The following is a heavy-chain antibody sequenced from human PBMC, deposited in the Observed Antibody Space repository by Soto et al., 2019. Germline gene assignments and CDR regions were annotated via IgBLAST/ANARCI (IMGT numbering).Heavy chain of an antibody. CDR2: INAGNGNT. D-gene: IGHD4-17*01. CDR3: ASESYGGEFDY. Sequence: QVQLVQSGAEEKKPGASVKVSCKASGYTFTSYAMHWVRQAPGQRLEWMGWINAGNGNTKYSLKFQGRVTITRDTSASTAYMEPSSLRSEDTAVYYCASESYGGEFDYWGQGTLVTVSS. CDR1: GYTFTSYA. V-gene: IGHV1-3*05. J-gene: IGHJ4*02.